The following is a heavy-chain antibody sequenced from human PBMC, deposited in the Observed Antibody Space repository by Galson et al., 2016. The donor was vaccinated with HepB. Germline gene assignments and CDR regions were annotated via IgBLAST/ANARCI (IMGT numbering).Heavy chain of an antibody. CDR3: ARGVGAHDY. CDR2: IYYSGSI. Sequence: SETLSLTCTVSGGSISSYSWSWIRQPPGKGLEWIGYIYYSGSINYNPSLKSRVTISVDTSKNQFSLRLSSVTAADTAVYYCARGVGAHDYWGQGTLVTVSS. D-gene: IGHD1-26*01. V-gene: IGHV4-59*01. CDR1: GGSISSYS. J-gene: IGHJ4*02.